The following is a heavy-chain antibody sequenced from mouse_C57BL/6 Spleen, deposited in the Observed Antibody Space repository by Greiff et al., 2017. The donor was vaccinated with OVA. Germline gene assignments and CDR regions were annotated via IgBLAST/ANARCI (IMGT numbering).Heavy chain of an antibody. CDR3: AREELGQGRLLWYFDV. Sequence: EVHLVESGGDLVKPGGSLKLSCAASGFTFSSYGMSWVRQTPDKRLEWVATISSGGSYTYYPDSVKGRFTISRDNAKNTLYLQMSSLKSEDTAMYYCAREELGQGRLLWYFDVWGTGTTVTVSS. V-gene: IGHV5-6*01. CDR2: ISSGGSYT. D-gene: IGHD4-1*01. CDR1: GFTFSSYG. J-gene: IGHJ1*03.